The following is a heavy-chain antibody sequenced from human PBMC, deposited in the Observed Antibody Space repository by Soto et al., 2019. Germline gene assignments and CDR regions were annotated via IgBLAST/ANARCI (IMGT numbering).Heavy chain of an antibody. D-gene: IGHD2-2*01. J-gene: IGHJ4*02. CDR1: AGTFNNYV. Sequence: SVNVACKASAGTFNNYVINWVRQAPGQGLEWMAGIIPIFGTPNYAQKFQGRVTITADKSTSTAYMELNSLRSEDTAVYYCAGRCDGTNCLAHFDYWGQGTLVTVSS. CDR2: IIPIFGTP. V-gene: IGHV1-69*06. CDR3: AGRCDGTNCLAHFDY.